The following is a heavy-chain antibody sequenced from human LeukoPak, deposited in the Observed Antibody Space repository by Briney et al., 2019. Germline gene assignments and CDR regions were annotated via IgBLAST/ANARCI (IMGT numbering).Heavy chain of an antibody. Sequence: GGSLRLSCAASGFTFSDYYMSWIRQAPGKGLEWVSYISSSGSTIYYADSVKGRFTISRDNAKNSLYLQMNSLRAEDTAVYYCAREGDYSGYDVYYYYMDVWGKGTTVTVSS. CDR2: ISSSGSTI. CDR3: AREGDYSGYDVYYYYMDV. D-gene: IGHD5-12*01. V-gene: IGHV3-11*04. J-gene: IGHJ6*03. CDR1: GFTFSDYY.